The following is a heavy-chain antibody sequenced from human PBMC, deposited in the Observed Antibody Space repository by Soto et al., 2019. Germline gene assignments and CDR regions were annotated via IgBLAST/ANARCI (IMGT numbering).Heavy chain of an antibody. CDR3: ASDYLGSGWPRIGFDV. J-gene: IGHJ3*01. CDR1: GFTVNSNH. Sequence: EVQLEETGGGLVQPGGSLRLSCAASGFTVNSNHMSWVRQAPGKGLEWVSLIYSAGRTHYADAVKGRFTVSRDNSENRLFLQTNNLDVGHTAVYYFASDYLGSGWPRIGFDVWGLGTMVTVSS. V-gene: IGHV3-53*02. D-gene: IGHD6-25*01. CDR2: IYSAGRT.